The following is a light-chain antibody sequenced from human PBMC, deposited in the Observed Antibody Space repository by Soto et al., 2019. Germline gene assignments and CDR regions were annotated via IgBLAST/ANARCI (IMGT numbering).Light chain of an antibody. CDR1: SSNIGSNY. CDR2: RNN. J-gene: IGLJ2*01. Sequence: SVLTQPPSASGTPGQRVTISCSGSSSNIGSNYVYWYQQLPGTAPKLLIYRNNQWPSGVPDRFSGSKSGTSASLAISGLLSEDEADYYCAAWDDSLSGVVFGGGTKVTVL. CDR3: AAWDDSLSGVV. V-gene: IGLV1-47*01.